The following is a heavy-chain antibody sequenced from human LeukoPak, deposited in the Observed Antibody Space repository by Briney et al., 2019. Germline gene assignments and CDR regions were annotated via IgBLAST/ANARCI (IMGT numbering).Heavy chain of an antibody. CDR2: ISYEGRNE. Sequence: GGALTVSFAASGFTFSNYVWHRVGPAPGKERAGVAGISYEGRNEDYAENAQGRLHISRDNSKSTLYLQMNSLRAEDTAVYYCAKAWFQHYYYYGVDVWGQGATVTVS. CDR1: GFTFSNYV. J-gene: IGHJ6*02. V-gene: IGHV3-30*18. D-gene: IGHD3-22*01. CDR3: AKAWFQHYYYYGVDV.